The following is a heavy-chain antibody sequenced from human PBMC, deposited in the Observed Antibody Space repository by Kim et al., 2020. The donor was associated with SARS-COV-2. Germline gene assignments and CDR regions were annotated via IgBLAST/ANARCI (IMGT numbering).Heavy chain of an antibody. CDR3: ARGLREYRSSFDRQG. J-gene: IGHJ4*02. Sequence: ASVKVSCKASGYTFTGYYMHWVRQAPGQGLEWMGWINPISGGANYAQKFQGRVTMTRDTSISTAYMELSSLRSDDTAVYYCARGLREYRSSFDRQGWGQGTLVTVSS. CDR2: INPISGGA. CDR1: GYTFTGYY. D-gene: IGHD6-6*01. V-gene: IGHV1-2*02.